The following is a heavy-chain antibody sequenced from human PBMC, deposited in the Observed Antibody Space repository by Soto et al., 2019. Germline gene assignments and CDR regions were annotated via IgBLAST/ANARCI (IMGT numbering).Heavy chain of an antibody. CDR2: IYYSGST. J-gene: IGHJ5*02. V-gene: IGHV4-61*01. Sequence: QVQLQESGPGLVKPSETLSLTCTVSGGSVSSGSYYWSWIRQPPGKGLEWIGYIYYSGSTNYNPSLKSRVTISVDTSKNQFSLKLSSVTAADTAVYYCARTKSQQLVQEVWFDPGGQGTLVTVSS. D-gene: IGHD6-13*01. CDR1: GGSVSSGSYY. CDR3: ARTKSQQLVQEVWFDP.